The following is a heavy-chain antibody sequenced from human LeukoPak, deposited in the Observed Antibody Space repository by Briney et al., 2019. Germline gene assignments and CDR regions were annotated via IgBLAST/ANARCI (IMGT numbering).Heavy chain of an antibody. Sequence: SETLSLTCTVSGGSISSSSYYWGWIRQPPGKGLEWIGSIYYSGSTYYNPSLKSRVTISVDTSKNQFSLKLSSVTAADTAVYYCARHGDIVATFDYWGQGTLVTVSS. CDR2: IYYSGST. CDR1: GGSISSSSYY. D-gene: IGHD5-12*01. V-gene: IGHV4-39*01. CDR3: ARHGDIVATFDY. J-gene: IGHJ4*02.